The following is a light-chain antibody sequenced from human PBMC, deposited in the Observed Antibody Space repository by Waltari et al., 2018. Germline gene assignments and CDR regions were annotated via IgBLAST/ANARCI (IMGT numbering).Light chain of an antibody. CDR3: HQYYNTPLT. V-gene: IGKV4-1*01. Sequence: DIVLTQSPESLALSLGERATLNRKSSQSVLDISNNKNDLGWYRQRPGQPPKLLIYWASIRDSGVPDRFSGSGSGTDFTLTISSLQAEDVAVYFCHQYYNTPLTFGGGTRVEIK. J-gene: IGKJ4*01. CDR2: WAS. CDR1: QSVLDISNNKND.